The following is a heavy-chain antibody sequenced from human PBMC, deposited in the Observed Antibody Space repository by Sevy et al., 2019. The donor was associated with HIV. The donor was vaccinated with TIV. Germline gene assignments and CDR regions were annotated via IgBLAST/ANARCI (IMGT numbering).Heavy chain of an antibody. J-gene: IGHJ6*02. CDR1: GFTFSSYG. Sequence: GGSLRLSCAASGFTFSSYGMHWVRQAPGKGLEWVAVIWYDGSNKYYADSVKGRFTISRDNSKNTLYLQMNSLRADDTAVYYCARDSTFWSGSYYYGMDVWGQGTTVTVSS. CDR2: IWYDGSNK. V-gene: IGHV3-33*01. D-gene: IGHD3-3*01. CDR3: ARDSTFWSGSYYYGMDV.